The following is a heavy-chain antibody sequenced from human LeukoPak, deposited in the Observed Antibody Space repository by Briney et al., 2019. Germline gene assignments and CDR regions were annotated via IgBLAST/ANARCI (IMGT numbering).Heavy chain of an antibody. CDR3: ARGGNARDSGYDYFDY. CDR1: GYTFTSYY. Sequence: ASVKVSCKASGYTFTSYYMHWVRQAPGQGLEWTGIINPSGGSTSYAQKFQGRVTMTRDTSTSTVYMELSSLRSEDTAVYYCARGGNARDSGYDYFDYWGQGTLVTVSS. D-gene: IGHD5-12*01. V-gene: IGHV1-46*01. J-gene: IGHJ4*02. CDR2: INPSGGST.